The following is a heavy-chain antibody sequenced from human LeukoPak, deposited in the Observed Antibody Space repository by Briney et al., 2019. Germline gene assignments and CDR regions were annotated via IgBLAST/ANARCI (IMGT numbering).Heavy chain of an antibody. CDR1: GGSISSYY. CDR3: ARGDYVWGSWDY. CDR2: IYYSGST. V-gene: IGHV4-59*01. Sequence: SETLSLTCTVSGGSISSYYWSWLRQPAGKGLEWIGYIYYSGSTNYNPSLKSRVTISVDTSKNQFSLKLSSVTAADTAVYYCARGDYVWGSWDYWGQGTLVTVSS. D-gene: IGHD3-16*01. J-gene: IGHJ4*02.